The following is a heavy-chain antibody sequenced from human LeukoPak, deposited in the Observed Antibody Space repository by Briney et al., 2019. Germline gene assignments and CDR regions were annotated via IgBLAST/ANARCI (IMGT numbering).Heavy chain of an antibody. CDR3: AKLGSSGSHSPFDY. CDR1: GFGFSTYA. CDR2: ISGSGGST. Sequence: GGSLRLSCAASGFGFSTYAMIWVRQAPGKGLEWVSGISGSGGSTYYADFVKGRFTISRDNSKSTLYLQMNSLRAEDTAVYYCAKLGSSGSHSPFDYWGQGTLVTVSS. J-gene: IGHJ4*02. V-gene: IGHV3-23*01. D-gene: IGHD3-22*01.